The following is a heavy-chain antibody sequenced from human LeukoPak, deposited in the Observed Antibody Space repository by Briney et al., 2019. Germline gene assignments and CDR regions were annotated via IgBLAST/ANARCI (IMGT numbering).Heavy chain of an antibody. CDR1: GYTFTTNG. V-gene: IGHV1-18*01. J-gene: IGHJ4*02. CDR3: ARELSYYGSGNYYQGRGYYFDY. Sequence: GASVKVSCKASGYTFTTNGISWVRQAPGQGLEWMGWISPYHGNTNYAEKVQGRITMTTDTYTRTVFMELGSLTSDDTAVYYCARELSYYGSGNYYQGRGYYFDYWGQGTLLTVSS. D-gene: IGHD3-10*01. CDR2: ISPYHGNT.